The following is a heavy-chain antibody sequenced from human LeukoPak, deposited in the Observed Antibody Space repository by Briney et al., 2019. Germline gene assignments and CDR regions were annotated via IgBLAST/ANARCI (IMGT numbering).Heavy chain of an antibody. J-gene: IGHJ5*02. CDR1: GGSISSSY. CDR2: IYTNGGI. V-gene: IGHV4-4*07. CDR3: AKTRSSPSWFDP. Sequence: SETLSLTCTVSGGSISSSYWSWIRQPAGKGLEWIGRIYTNGGINYNPSLKSRVTISFDKSQNQLSLRLSSVTAADTAVFYCAKTRSSPSWFDPWGQGTLVTVSS.